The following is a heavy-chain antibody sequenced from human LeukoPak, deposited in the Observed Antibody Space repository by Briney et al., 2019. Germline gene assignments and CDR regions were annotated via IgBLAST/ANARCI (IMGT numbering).Heavy chain of an antibody. J-gene: IGHJ6*02. CDR1: GGSISSGDYY. V-gene: IGHV4-30-4*01. CDR3: ARDPGPDSSGYYAPYYYYGMDV. CDR2: IYYSGST. Sequence: SETLSLTCTVSGGSISSGDYYWSWIRQPPGKGLAWIGYIYYSGSTYYNPSLKSRVTISVDTSKNQFSLKLSSVTAADTAVYYCARDPGPDSSGYYAPYYYYGMDVSGQGTTVTVSS. D-gene: IGHD3-22*01.